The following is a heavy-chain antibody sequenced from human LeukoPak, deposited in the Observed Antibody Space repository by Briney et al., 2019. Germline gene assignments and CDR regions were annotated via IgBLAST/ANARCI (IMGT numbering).Heavy chain of an antibody. V-gene: IGHV3-20*04. CDR2: VNWNGGST. J-gene: IGHJ6*03. Sequence: GPSLRLSWAASGFTFDDYAMSWARQTPGKGLEWVFGVNWNGGSTGYADSVKGRFTVSRDNAKNSLSLQMNSMRAEDTAFYYCARSARRGTLVPAALFDTIYYFYYYMDVWGKGTTVTVSS. CDR3: ARSARRGTLVPAALFDTIYYFYYYMDV. D-gene: IGHD2-2*01. CDR1: GFTFDDYA.